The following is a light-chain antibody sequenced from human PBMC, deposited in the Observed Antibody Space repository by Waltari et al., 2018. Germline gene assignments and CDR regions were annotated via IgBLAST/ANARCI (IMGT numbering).Light chain of an antibody. CDR2: AAS. J-gene: IGKJ1*01. CDR3: QNHERLPAM. CDR1: QSISRY. Sequence: EIVLTQSPGTLSFSPGDRATLSCRASQSISRYLAWYQQKPGQAPRLLIYAASRRATGTPDRFSGSGSGTDFSRTISRLGPEDCAVYYCQNHERLPAMFGQGTKVEIK. V-gene: IGKV3-20*01.